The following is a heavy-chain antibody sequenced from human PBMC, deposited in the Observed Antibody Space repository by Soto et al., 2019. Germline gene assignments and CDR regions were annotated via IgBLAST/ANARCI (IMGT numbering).Heavy chain of an antibody. J-gene: IGHJ4*02. V-gene: IGHV1-2*02. CDR3: ARDRVHDSRSYYHY. CDR2: ISSYNGFT. CDR1: GYTFTDYY. Sequence: GAVKVSCKASGYTFTDYYVHGLGQSTGQGGEGMGWISSYNGFTHYARKFQGRVTMTRDTYSNTALMELRRLRGDEEAMYYCARDRVHDSRSYYHYWGQGTPVTVSS. D-gene: IGHD3-10*01.